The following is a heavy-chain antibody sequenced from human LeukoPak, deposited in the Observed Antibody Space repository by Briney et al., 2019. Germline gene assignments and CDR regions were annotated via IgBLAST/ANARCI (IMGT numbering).Heavy chain of an antibody. Sequence: SETLSLTCTVSGGSISSYYWSWIRQPPGKGLEWTGYIYYSGSTNYNPSLKSRVTISVDTSKNQSSLKLSSVTAADTAVYYCARVVYCGGDCYPDYWGQGTLVTVSS. J-gene: IGHJ4*02. CDR2: IYYSGST. CDR1: GGSISSYY. CDR3: ARVVYCGGDCYPDY. D-gene: IGHD2-21*02. V-gene: IGHV4-59*01.